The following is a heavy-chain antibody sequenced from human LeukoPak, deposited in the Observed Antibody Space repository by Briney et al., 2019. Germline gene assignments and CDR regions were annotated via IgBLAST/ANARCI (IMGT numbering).Heavy chain of an antibody. CDR1: A. J-gene: IGHJ4*02. CDR2: INTVASYI. V-gene: IGHV3-21*06. D-gene: IGHD3-22*01. Sequence: GGSLRLSCAASAMHWVRQGPGKGLEWVSSINTVASYIYYADSVKGRFTISRDNAKNSLYLQMNSLRAEDTGVYYCARLRRNSDKSGFYYYYDYWGQGTLVTVSS. CDR3: ARLRRNSDKSGFYYYYDY.